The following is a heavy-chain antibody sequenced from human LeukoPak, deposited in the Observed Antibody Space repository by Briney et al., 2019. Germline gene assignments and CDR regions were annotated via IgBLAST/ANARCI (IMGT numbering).Heavy chain of an antibody. CDR2: ISGSGGST. CDR1: GFTFSSYG. J-gene: IGHJ5*02. D-gene: IGHD6-6*01. Sequence: GGSLRLSCAASGFTFSSYGMSWVRQAPGKGLEWVSAISGSGGSTYYADSVKGRFTISRDNSKNTLYLQMNSLRAEDTAVYYCAREGSSSFRDNWFDPWGQGTLVTVSS. CDR3: AREGSSSFRDNWFDP. V-gene: IGHV3-23*01.